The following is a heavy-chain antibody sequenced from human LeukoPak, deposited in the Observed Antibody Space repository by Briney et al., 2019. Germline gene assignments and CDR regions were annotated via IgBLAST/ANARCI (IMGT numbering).Heavy chain of an antibody. CDR1: GGSFSGYY. J-gene: IGHJ6*03. V-gene: IGHV4-34*01. CDR3: ARLTKNDSGSYRFGKKKRGYMDV. Sequence: SETLSLTCAVYGGSFSGYYWSWIRQPPGKGLEWIGEINHSGSTNYNPPLKSRVTISVHTSKNQFSLKLSSVTAADTAVYYCARLTKNDSGSYRFGKKKRGYMDVWGKGTTVTISS. D-gene: IGHD3-10*01. CDR2: INHSGST.